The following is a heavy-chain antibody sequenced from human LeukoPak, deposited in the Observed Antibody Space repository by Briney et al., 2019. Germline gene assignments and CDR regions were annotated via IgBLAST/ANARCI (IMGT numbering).Heavy chain of an antibody. CDR3: ARGSRTVPFDY. CDR2: IHYSGST. V-gene: IGHV4-59*01. CDR1: GGSISSYY. Sequence: PSETLSLTCTVSGGSISSYYWSWIRQPPGKGLEWIGYIHYSGSTNYNPSLKSPVTISVDTSKNQFSLKLSSVTAADTAVYYCARGSRTVPFDYWGQGTLVTVSS. D-gene: IGHD4-17*01. J-gene: IGHJ4*02.